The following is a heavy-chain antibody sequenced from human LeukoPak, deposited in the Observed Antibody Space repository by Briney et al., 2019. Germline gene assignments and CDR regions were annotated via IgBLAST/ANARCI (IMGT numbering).Heavy chain of an antibody. V-gene: IGHV4-59*01. D-gene: IGHD5-12*01. CDR3: ARVNDSGSVL. CDR2: IYYSGTT. Sequence: PSETLSLTCTVSGGSISGYYWSWIRQPPGKGLEWVAYIYYSGTTSYNPSLKSRVTISADTSKSQFSLKLSSVTAADTAVYYCARVNDSGSVLWGLGTMVTVSS. CDR1: GGSISGYY. J-gene: IGHJ3*01.